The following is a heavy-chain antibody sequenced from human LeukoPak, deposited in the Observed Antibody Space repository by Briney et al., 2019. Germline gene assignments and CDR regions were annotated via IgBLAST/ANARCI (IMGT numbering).Heavy chain of an antibody. V-gene: IGHV5-51*01. CDR2: IYPGDSET. J-gene: IGHJ3*02. D-gene: IGHD3-22*01. Sequence: GESLKISCKGSGYSFTTYWIGWVRQMSGKGLECMGIIYPGDSETRYSPSFQGQVTISADKSISTAYLQWSSLKASDTAMYYCARRYYYDSSGYYLAHDAFDIWGQGTMVTVSS. CDR1: GYSFTTYW. CDR3: ARRYYYDSSGYYLAHDAFDI.